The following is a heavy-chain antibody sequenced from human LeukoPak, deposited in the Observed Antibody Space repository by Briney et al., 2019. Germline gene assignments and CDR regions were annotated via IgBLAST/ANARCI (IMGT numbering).Heavy chain of an antibody. CDR2: IYYSGST. V-gene: IGHV4-59*01. CDR1: GGPISNYY. D-gene: IGHD3-10*01. J-gene: IGHJ6*03. CDR3: ARVEEGYGSGRRENYYYYYMDV. Sequence: SETLSLTCTVSGGPISNYYWSWIRQPPGKGLEWIGYIYYSGSTNYNPSLKSRVTISVDTSKNQFSLKLSSVTAADTAVYYCARVEEGYGSGRRENYYYYYMDVWGKGTTVTISS.